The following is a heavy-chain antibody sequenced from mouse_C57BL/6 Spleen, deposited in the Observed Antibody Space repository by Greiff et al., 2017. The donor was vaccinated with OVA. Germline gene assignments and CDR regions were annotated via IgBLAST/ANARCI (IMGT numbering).Heavy chain of an antibody. J-gene: IGHJ2*01. CDR1: GYSITSGYY. V-gene: IGHV3-6*01. D-gene: IGHD4-1*01. CDR3: ARDPNWYFDY. CDR2: ISYDGSN. Sequence: EVKLMESGPGLVKPSQSLSLTCSVTGYSITSGYYWNWIRQFPGNKLEWMGYISYDGSNNYNPSLKNRISITRDTSKNQFFLKLNSVTTEDTATYYCARDPNWYFDYWGQGTTLTVSS.